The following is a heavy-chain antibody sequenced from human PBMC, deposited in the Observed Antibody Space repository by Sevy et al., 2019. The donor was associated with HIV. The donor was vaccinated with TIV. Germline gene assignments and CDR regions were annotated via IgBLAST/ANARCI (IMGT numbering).Heavy chain of an antibody. CDR1: GFTFTSYA. Sequence: GGSLRLSCAASGFTFTSYAMSWVRQAPGKGLEWVSAISDSGGSTYYADSAKGRFTISRDNSKNTLYLQMNSLRAEDTAVYYCAKTPDYSFHWYFDLWVRGTLVTVSS. V-gene: IGHV3-23*01. D-gene: IGHD4-4*01. CDR2: ISDSGGST. J-gene: IGHJ2*01. CDR3: AKTPDYSFHWYFDL.